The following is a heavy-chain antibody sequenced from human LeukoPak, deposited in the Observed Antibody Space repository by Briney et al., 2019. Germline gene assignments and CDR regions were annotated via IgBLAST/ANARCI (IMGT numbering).Heavy chain of an antibody. V-gene: IGHV4-59*08. CDR2: ISYSGST. J-gene: IGHJ4*02. D-gene: IGHD6-13*01. Sequence: PSETLSLTCTVSGGSISSYYWSWIRQPPGKGLEWIGYISYSGSTNYNPSLRSRVTTSVDTSKNQFSLKLSSVTAADTAVYYCARRGIAAAATFDYWGQGTLVTVSS. CDR3: ARRGIAAAATFDY. CDR1: GGSISSYY.